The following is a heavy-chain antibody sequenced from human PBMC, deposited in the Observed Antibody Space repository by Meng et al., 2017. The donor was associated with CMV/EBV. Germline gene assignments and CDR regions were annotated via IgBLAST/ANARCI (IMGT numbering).Heavy chain of an antibody. CDR1: GFTFSNYA. CDR3: GKGSCSGSSCYTDY. CDR2: INFSGGST. D-gene: IGHD2-8*02. J-gene: IGHJ4*02. V-gene: IGHV3-23*01. Sequence: ESLKISCVASGFTFSNYAMSWVRQAPGKGLEWVSTINFSGGSTYYADSLKGRFMISRDNSKDTLYLQMDSLRAEDAAVYYCGKGSCSGSSCYTDYWGQGTLVTVSS.